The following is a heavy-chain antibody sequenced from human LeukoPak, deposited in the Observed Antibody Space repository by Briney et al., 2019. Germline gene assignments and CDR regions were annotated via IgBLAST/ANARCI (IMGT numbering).Heavy chain of an antibody. CDR3: ARVRGYSYGQFDY. J-gene: IGHJ4*02. V-gene: IGHV4-39*07. D-gene: IGHD5-18*01. CDR2: IYYSGST. CDR1: GGSISSSDYY. Sequence: SETLSLTCTVSGGSISSSDYYWGWIRQPPGKGLEWIGTIYYSGSTNYNPSLKSRVTISVDTSKNQFSLKLSSVTAADTAVYYCARVRGYSYGQFDYWGQGTLVTVSS.